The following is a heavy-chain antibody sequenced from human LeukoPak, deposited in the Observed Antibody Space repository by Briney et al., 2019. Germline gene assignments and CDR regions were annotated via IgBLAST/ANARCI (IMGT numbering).Heavy chain of an antibody. J-gene: IGHJ3*02. CDR1: GGTFSSYA. D-gene: IGHD5-12*01. V-gene: IGHV1-69*01. CDR3: ARQIYSGYDNVAFDI. Sequence: SVKVSCKASGGTFSSYAISWVRQAPGQGLEWMGGIIPIFGTANYAQKFQGRVTITADESTSTAYMELSSLRSEDTAVYYCARQIYSGYDNVAFDIWGQGTMVTVSS. CDR2: IIPIFGTA.